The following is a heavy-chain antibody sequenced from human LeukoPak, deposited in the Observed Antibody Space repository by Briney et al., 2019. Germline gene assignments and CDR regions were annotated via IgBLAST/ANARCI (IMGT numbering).Heavy chain of an antibody. J-gene: IGHJ6*03. CDR3: ARGKDTAMVPDYYYYYMDV. V-gene: IGHV1-69*05. Sequence: SVKVSCKASGGTFSSYAIIWVRQAPGQGLEWMGGIIPIFGTANYAQKFQGRVTITTDESTSTAYMELSSLRSEDTAVYYCARGKDTAMVPDYYYYYMDVWGKGTTVTVSS. CDR1: GGTFSSYA. D-gene: IGHD5-18*01. CDR2: IIPIFGTA.